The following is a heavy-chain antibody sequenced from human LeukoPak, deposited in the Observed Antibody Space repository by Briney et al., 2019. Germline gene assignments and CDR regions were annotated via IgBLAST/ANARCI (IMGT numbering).Heavy chain of an antibody. Sequence: SETLSLTCTVSGGSISSSSYYWGWIRQPPGKGLEWLGSFSYSGSTYYKPSLKSRVTISVDTSKNQFSLKLSSMTAADTAVYYCARLVGSSWYHEVLLGRDYWGQGTLVTVSS. J-gene: IGHJ4*02. V-gene: IGHV4-39*01. CDR2: FSYSGST. D-gene: IGHD6-13*01. CDR1: GGSISSSSYY. CDR3: ARLVGSSWYHEVLLGRDY.